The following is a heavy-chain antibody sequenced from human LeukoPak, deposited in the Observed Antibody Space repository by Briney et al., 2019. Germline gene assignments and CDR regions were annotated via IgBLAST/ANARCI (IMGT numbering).Heavy chain of an antibody. J-gene: IGHJ3*02. Sequence: ATVKVSCKASGYTFTSYDINWVRQATGQGLEWMGWMNPNSGNTGYAQKFQGRVTITRNTSISTAYMELSSLRSEDTAVYHCARARAYRHAFDIWGQGTMVTVSS. CDR2: MNPNSGNT. CDR1: GYTFTSYD. V-gene: IGHV1-8*03. D-gene: IGHD2-2*01. CDR3: ARARAYRHAFDI.